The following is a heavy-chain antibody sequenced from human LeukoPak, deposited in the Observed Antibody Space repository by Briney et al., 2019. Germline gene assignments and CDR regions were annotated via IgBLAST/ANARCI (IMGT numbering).Heavy chain of an antibody. V-gene: IGHV3-23*01. CDR3: ATDYNGSGKPMFDY. CDR1: GLTFSSFA. CDR2: ISGSGGST. Sequence: GGSLRLSCAAYGLTFSSFAMTWVRQAPGRGLEWVSVISGSGGSTNYEDPGKGRFTISRDNSKNTLYLQMNSLRVEDTAVYYCATDYNGSGKPMFDYWGQGTLVTVSS. J-gene: IGHJ4*02. D-gene: IGHD3-10*01.